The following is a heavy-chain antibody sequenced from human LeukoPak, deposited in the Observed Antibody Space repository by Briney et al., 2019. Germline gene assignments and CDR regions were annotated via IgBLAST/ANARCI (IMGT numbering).Heavy chain of an antibody. D-gene: IGHD2-2*01. CDR1: GYTFTSYG. J-gene: IGHJ4*02. V-gene: IGHV1-18*01. CDR2: ISAYNGNT. Sequence: ASVKVSCEASGYTFTSYGISWVRQAPGQGLEWMGWISAYNGNTNYAQKLQGRVTMTTDTSTSTAYMELRSLRSDDTAVYYCARDHVFPIVVVPAASYYFDYWGQGTLVTVSS. CDR3: ARDHVFPIVVVPAASYYFDY.